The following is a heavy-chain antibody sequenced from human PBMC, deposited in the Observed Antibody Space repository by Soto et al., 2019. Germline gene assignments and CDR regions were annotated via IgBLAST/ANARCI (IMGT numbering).Heavy chain of an antibody. Sequence: EVQLLESGGGLVQPGGSLRLSCAASGFTFSSYAMSWVRQAPGKGLEWVSGISGSGGSTYYADSVKGRFTISRDNSNNTLYLQTKSLRAEDTAVYYCAKERGYNDGDYAMDVWGQGTTVTVSS. CDR3: AKERGYNDGDYAMDV. J-gene: IGHJ6*02. D-gene: IGHD1-1*01. CDR1: GFTFSSYA. CDR2: ISGSGGST. V-gene: IGHV3-23*01.